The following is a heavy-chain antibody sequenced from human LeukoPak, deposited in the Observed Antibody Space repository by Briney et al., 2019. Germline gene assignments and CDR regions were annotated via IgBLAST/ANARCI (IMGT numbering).Heavy chain of an antibody. CDR3: ARVGYNGWNFEN. J-gene: IGHJ4*02. CDR1: GFTVSSYW. Sequence: GGSLRLSCAASGFTVSSYWMSWVRQAPGKGLQSVAYISQDVSHKYYVDSVKGRFTISRDNAKNSLHLEMNSLRAEDTALYYCARVGYNGWNFENWGQGTLVTVSS. CDR2: ISQDVSHK. V-gene: IGHV3-7*01. D-gene: IGHD5-12*01.